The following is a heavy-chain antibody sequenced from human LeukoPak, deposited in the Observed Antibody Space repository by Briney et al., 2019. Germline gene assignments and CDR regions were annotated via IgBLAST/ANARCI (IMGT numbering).Heavy chain of an antibody. J-gene: IGHJ5*02. CDR1: GGSISSYY. V-gene: IGHV4-39*07. Sequence: SETLSLTCTVSGGSISSYYWGWIRQPPGKGLEWIGSIYYSGSTYYNPSLKSRVTISVDTSKNQFSLKLSSVTAADTAVYYCARDLWLRLKYNWFDPWGQGTLVTVSS. CDR2: IYYSGST. CDR3: ARDLWLRLKYNWFDP. D-gene: IGHD5-12*01.